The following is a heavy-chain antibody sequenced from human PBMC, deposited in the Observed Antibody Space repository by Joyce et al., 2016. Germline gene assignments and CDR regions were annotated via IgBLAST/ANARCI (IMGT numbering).Heavy chain of an antibody. CDR2: ISGSSTST. J-gene: IGHJ3*02. V-gene: IGHV3-23*01. CDR1: GFTFSSYA. CDR3: ATALSPYYDYIWGSYLDAFDI. Sequence: EVQLLESGGGLVQPGGSLRLSCAASGFTFSSYAMSWGRQAAGKWLECVSAISGSSTSTYYADSVKGRFTISRDNSKNTLYLQMNSLRAEDTAVYYCATALSPYYDYIWGSYLDAFDIWGQGTMVTVSS. D-gene: IGHD3-16*02.